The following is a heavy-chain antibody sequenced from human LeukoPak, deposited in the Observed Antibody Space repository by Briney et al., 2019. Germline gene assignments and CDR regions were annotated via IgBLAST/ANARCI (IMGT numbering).Heavy chain of an antibody. CDR3: TRPAVQLGGYSCGYSFDY. CDR1: GFTFSSYS. Sequence: GGSLRLFCAASGFTFSSYSMNWVRQAPGKGLEWVGFIRSKAYGGTTEYAASVNGRFTTSRDDSKSIAYLQMNSLKTEDTAVYYCTRPAVQLGGYSCGYSFDYWGQGTLVTVSS. V-gene: IGHV3-49*04. CDR2: IRSKAYGGTT. J-gene: IGHJ4*02. D-gene: IGHD5-18*01.